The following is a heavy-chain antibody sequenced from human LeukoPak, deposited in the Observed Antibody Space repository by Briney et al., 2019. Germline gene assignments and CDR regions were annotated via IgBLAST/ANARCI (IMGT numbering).Heavy chain of an antibody. CDR2: INPNSGGT. D-gene: IGHD3-10*01. V-gene: IGHV1-2*02. CDR3: ARDRVLLWFGDKFNFDY. CDR1: GYTFTVYY. Sequence: ASVKVSCKASGYTFTVYYMHWVRQAPGQGLEWMGWINPNSGGTNYAQKFQGRVTMTRDTSISTAYMELSRLRSDDTAVYYCARDRVLLWFGDKFNFDYWGQGPLVTVSS. J-gene: IGHJ4*02.